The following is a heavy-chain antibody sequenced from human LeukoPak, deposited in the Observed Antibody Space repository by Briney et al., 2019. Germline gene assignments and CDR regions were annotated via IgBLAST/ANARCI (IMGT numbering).Heavy chain of an antibody. CDR1: GFTFSSYA. D-gene: IGHD3-22*01. Sequence: GGSLRLSCAASGFTFSSYAMSWVRQAPGKGLEWVSVIYSGGSTYYADSVKGRFTISRDNSKNTLYLQMNSLRAEDTAVYYCARRYYYDSSGYPDAFDIWGQGTMVTVSS. J-gene: IGHJ3*02. CDR2: IYSGGST. V-gene: IGHV3-66*04. CDR3: ARRYYYDSSGYPDAFDI.